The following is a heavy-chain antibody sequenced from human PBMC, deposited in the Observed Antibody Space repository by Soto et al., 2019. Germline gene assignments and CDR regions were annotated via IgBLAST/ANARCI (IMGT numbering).Heavy chain of an antibody. D-gene: IGHD2-15*01. V-gene: IGHV3-53*02. CDR1: GFTVSSNY. J-gene: IGHJ4*02. Sequence: EVQLVETGGGLIQPGGSLRLACAVSGFTVSSNYMSWVRQAPGKGLEWLSLIYSGGSTYYADSVKGRFTISRDNSKNTLDLQMHSLRAEDTAVYYRARVGSGVYFNYCGQGTLVSVSS. CDR2: IYSGGST. CDR3: ARVGSGVYFNY.